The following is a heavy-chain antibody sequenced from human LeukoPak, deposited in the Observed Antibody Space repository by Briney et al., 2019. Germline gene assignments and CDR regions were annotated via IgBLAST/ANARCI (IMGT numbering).Heavy chain of an antibody. CDR1: GGSFSGYY. CDR2: INHSGST. V-gene: IGHV4-34*01. CDR3: ARGYYYDTSGYDPATVTGTYFDY. Sequence: SETLSLTCAVYGGSFSGYYWSWIRQPPGKGLEWIGEINHSGSTNYNPSLKSRVTISVDTSKNQFSLKLSSLTAADTAVYYCARGYYYDTSGYDPATVTGTYFDYWGQGTLVTVSS. D-gene: IGHD3-22*01. J-gene: IGHJ4*02.